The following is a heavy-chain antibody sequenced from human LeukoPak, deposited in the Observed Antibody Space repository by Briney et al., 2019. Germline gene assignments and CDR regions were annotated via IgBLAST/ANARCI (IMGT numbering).Heavy chain of an antibody. J-gene: IGHJ3*02. CDR1: GGSISGYY. CDR3: ARKNAFDI. V-gene: IGHV4-59*08. Sequence: SGTLSLTCTVSGGSISGYYWTWIRQPPGKGLEWIGYIHYSGSTSYNPSLKSRVTISLDTSKTQFSLKLSSVTAADTAVYYCARKNAFDIWGQGTMVTVSS. CDR2: IHYSGST.